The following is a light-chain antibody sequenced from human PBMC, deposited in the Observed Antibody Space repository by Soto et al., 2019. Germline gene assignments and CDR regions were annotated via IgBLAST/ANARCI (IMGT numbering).Light chain of an antibody. CDR1: QGISSH. CDR3: QQLDSYPLT. V-gene: IGKV1-9*01. J-gene: IGKJ1*01. Sequence: DIQLTQSPSFLSASVGDRVTITCRASQGISSHLAWYQQKPGKAPKLLIDAAFALQSGVPSTFSGSGSGTEFTLTISSLQPEDFATYYFQQLDSYPLTFGQGTKVEIK. CDR2: AAF.